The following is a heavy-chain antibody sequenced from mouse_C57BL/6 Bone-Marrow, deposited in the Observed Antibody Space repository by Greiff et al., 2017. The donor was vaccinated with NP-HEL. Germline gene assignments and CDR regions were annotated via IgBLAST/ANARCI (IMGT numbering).Heavy chain of an antibody. CDR1: GYTFTSYT. D-gene: IGHD1-1*01. V-gene: IGHV1-4*01. Sequence: QVQLKQSGAELARPGASVKMSCKASGYTFTSYTMHWVKQRPGQGLEWIGYINPSSGYTKYNQKFKDKATLTADKSSSTAYMQLSSLTSEDSAVYCCARSTTVVAPGDVWGTGTTVTVTA. CDR2: INPSSGYT. CDR3: ARSTTVVAPGDV. J-gene: IGHJ1*03.